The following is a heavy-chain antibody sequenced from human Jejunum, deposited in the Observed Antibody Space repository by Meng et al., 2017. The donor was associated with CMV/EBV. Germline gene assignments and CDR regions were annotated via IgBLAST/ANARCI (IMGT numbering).Heavy chain of an antibody. CDR3: AREGKSGRPGEYYTDGPSDS. D-gene: IGHD2/OR15-2a*01. J-gene: IGHJ5*01. V-gene: IGHV1-69*06. Sequence: FSLCCVRQAPGPGLEWLGDIVSMYDPVTSAPKFQDRVPITAGKSPSTAFMELSSLTVEDTAVYYCAREGKSGRPGEYYTDGPSDSWGQGTLVTVSS. CDR1: FS. CDR2: IVSMYDPV.